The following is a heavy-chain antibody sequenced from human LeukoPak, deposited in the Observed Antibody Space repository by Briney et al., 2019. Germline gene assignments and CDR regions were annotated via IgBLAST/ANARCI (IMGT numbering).Heavy chain of an antibody. V-gene: IGHV5-51*01. CDR3: ARHRIAVAGLVSLDY. J-gene: IGHJ4*02. CDR2: IYPGDSDT. D-gene: IGHD6-19*01. CDR1: GYSFTSYW. Sequence: GESLKISCKGSGYSFTSYWIGWVRQMPGKGVEWMVIIYPGDSDTRYSPSFQGQVTISADKRISTAYLPWSSLKASDTAMYYCARHRIAVAGLVSLDYWGQGTLVTVSS.